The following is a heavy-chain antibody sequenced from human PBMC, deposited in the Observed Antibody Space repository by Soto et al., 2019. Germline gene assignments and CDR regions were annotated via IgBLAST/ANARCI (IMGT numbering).Heavy chain of an antibody. CDR3: ARGPRSEYCSGGSCSAFDI. D-gene: IGHD2-15*01. Sequence: ASVKVSCKESGGTFGSYTISWVRQAPGQGLEWMGRIIPILGIANYAQRFQGRVTITADKSTSTAYMELSSLRSEDTAVYYCARGPRSEYCSGGSCSAFDIWGQGTMVTVSS. V-gene: IGHV1-69*02. CDR1: GGTFGSYT. J-gene: IGHJ3*02. CDR2: IIPILGIA.